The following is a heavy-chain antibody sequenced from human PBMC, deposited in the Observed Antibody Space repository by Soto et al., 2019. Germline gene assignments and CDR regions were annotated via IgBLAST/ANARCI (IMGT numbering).Heavy chain of an antibody. J-gene: IGHJ4*02. CDR1: GFTFSIYG. D-gene: IGHD3-3*01. Sequence: GGSLRLSCAASGFTFSIYGMHWVRQAPGKGLEWVAVISYDGSNKYYADSVKGRFTISRDNSKNTLYLQMNSLRGEDTAVYYCAKETVEYYFDYWGQATLVTVSS. CDR2: ISYDGSNK. V-gene: IGHV3-30*18. CDR3: AKETVEYYFDY.